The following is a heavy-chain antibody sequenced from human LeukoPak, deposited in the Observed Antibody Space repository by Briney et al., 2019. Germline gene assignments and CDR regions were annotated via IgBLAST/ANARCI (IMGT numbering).Heavy chain of an antibody. Sequence: SVKVSCKASGGTFSSYAISWVRQAPGQGLEWMGRIIPILGIANYAQKFQGRVTITADKSTSTAYMELSSLRSEDTAVYYCARGVYSSSWDEYFYYYYGMDVWGQGTTVTVSS. D-gene: IGHD6-13*01. CDR1: GGTFSSYA. CDR3: ARGVYSSSWDEYFYYYYGMDV. CDR2: IIPILGIA. V-gene: IGHV1-69*04. J-gene: IGHJ6*02.